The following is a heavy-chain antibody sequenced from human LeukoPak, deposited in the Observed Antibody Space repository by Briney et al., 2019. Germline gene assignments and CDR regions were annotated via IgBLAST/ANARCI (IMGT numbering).Heavy chain of an antibody. CDR2: LSYSAHT. CDR1: GGSISSHTYS. CDR3: ARVARCTSCFDVDY. J-gene: IGHJ4*02. D-gene: IGHD2-2*01. V-gene: IGHV4-39*07. Sequence: SETLSLTCTVSGGSISSHTYSWGWIRQPPGKGLEWIGTLSYSAHTFYSPSLKSRVTISVDTSKNQFSLTLSSVTAADTAVYYCARVARCTSCFDVDYWGQGTLVTVSS.